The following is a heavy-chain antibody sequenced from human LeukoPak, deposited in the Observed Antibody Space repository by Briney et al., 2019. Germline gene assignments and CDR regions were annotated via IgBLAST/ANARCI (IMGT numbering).Heavy chain of an antibody. D-gene: IGHD6-19*01. J-gene: IGHJ3*02. CDR3: ARDIEVALPDAFDI. CDR1: AGSISSSNW. CDR2: IYLYGTT. V-gene: IGHV4-4*02. Sequence: PSETLSLTCSVSAGSISSSNWWSWVRQSPVTGLEWIGEIYLYGTTNYNPSLKSRVSISVDTSKNQFSLKLSSVTAADTAVYYCARDIEVALPDAFDIWGQGTMVTVTS.